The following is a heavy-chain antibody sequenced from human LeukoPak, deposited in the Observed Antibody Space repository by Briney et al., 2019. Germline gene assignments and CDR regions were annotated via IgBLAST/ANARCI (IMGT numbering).Heavy chain of an antibody. D-gene: IGHD6-13*01. J-gene: IGHJ5*02. V-gene: IGHV4-59*01. CDR2: IYYSGIT. CDR3: ARGGSSSWYWFDP. Sequence: SETLSLTCTVSGGSISSYYWGWIRQPPGKGLEWIGYIYYSGITNYNPSLKSRVTISVDTSKSQFSLKLSSVTAADTAVYYCARGGSSSWYWFDPWGQGTLVTVSS. CDR1: GGSISSYY.